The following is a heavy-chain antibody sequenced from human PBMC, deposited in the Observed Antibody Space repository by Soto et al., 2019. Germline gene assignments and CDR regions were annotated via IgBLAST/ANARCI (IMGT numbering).Heavy chain of an antibody. Sequence: SETLSLTCTVSGGSISSSSYYWGWIRQPPGKGLEWIGSIYYSGSTYYNPSLKSRVTISVDTSKNQFSLKLSSVTAADTAVYCCARLGYGDYAGFDYWGQGTLVTVSS. CDR3: ARLGYGDYAGFDY. J-gene: IGHJ4*02. CDR1: GGSISSSSYY. V-gene: IGHV4-39*01. CDR2: IYYSGST. D-gene: IGHD4-17*01.